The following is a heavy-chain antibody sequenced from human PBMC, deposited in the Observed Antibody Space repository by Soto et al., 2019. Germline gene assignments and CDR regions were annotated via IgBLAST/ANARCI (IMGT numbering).Heavy chain of an antibody. CDR1: GFTFTSSA. J-gene: IGHJ6*03. Sequence: QMQLVQSGPEVKKPGTSVKVSCKASGFTFTSSAMQWVRQARGQRLEWIGWIVVGSGNTNYAQKFQERVTITRDMSTSTAYMELSSLGSEDTAVYYCAADTHGSGSYLRRYYYMDVWGKGTTVTVSS. V-gene: IGHV1-58*02. CDR2: IVVGSGNT. CDR3: AADTHGSGSYLRRYYYMDV. D-gene: IGHD3-10*01.